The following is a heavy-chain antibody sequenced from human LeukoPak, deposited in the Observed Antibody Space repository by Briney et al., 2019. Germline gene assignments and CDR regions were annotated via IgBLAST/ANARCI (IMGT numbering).Heavy chain of an antibody. J-gene: IGHJ4*02. CDR3: AKVWDTYYYVSSGSFDY. Sequence: PGGSLRLSCAASGFTFSSYAMSWVRQAPGKGLEWVSAISSSGGSTYYADSVKGRFTVSRDNSKNTLYLQMNSLRAEDTAVYYCAKVWDTYYYVSSGSFDYWGQGTLVTVSS. CDR1: GFTFSSYA. CDR2: ISSSGGST. V-gene: IGHV3-23*01. D-gene: IGHD3-22*01.